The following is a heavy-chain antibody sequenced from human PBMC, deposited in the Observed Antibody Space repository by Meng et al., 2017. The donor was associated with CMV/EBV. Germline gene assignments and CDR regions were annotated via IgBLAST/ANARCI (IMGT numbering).Heavy chain of an antibody. CDR3: ARESGGYCSSTSCPIDY. D-gene: IGHD2-2*01. J-gene: IGHJ4*02. CDR1: GGTFSSYA. V-gene: IGHV1-69*05. CDR2: IIPIFGTA. Sequence: SVKVSCKASGGTFSSYAISWVRQAPGQGLEWMGGIIPIFGTANYAQKFQGRVTITTDGSTSTAYMELSSLRSEDTAVYYCARESGGYCSSTSCPIDYWGQGTLVTVSS.